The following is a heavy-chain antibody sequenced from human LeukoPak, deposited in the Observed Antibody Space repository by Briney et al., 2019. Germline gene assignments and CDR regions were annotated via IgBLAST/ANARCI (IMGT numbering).Heavy chain of an antibody. CDR1: GFTFSDSC. CDR3: ARCSGSYYYYYYMDV. V-gene: IGHV3-11*04. J-gene: IGHJ6*03. CDR2: ISSRGTTI. D-gene: IGHD1-26*01. Sequence: PGGSLRLSCAASGFTFSDSCMTWIRQAPGKGLEWVSYISSRGTTIYYADSVKGRFTISRDNAKNSLYLQMNSLRAEDTALYYCARCSGSYYYYYYMDVWGKGTTVTVSS.